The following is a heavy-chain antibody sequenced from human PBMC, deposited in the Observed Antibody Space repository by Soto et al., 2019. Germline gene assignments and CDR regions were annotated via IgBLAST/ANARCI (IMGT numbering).Heavy chain of an antibody. CDR3: ARGNLGYCSGGSCYVYYYYGMDV. J-gene: IGHJ6*02. CDR1: GFTFSSYS. CDR2: ISSSSSTI. D-gene: IGHD2-15*01. V-gene: IGHV3-48*02. Sequence: EVQLVESGGGLVQPGGSLRLSCAASGFTFSSYSMNWVRQAPGKGLEWVSYISSSSSTIYYADSVKGRFTISRDNAKNALGLQMNSLRDEDTAVYYCARGNLGYCSGGSCYVYYYYGMDVWGQGTTVTVSS.